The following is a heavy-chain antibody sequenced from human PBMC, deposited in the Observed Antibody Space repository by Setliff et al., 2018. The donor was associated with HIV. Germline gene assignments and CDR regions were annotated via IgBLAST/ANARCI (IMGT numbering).Heavy chain of an antibody. CDR2: ISAYNGNT. D-gene: IGHD6-19*01. J-gene: IGHJ5*02. CDR3: ARGGWDQWLVRGWFDP. V-gene: IGHV1-18*01. CDR1: GYTFTSYG. Sequence: ASVKVSCKASGYTFTSYGISWVRQAPGQGLEWMGWISAYNGNTNYAQKLQGRVTMTRNTSISTAYMELSSLRSEDTAVYYCARGGWDQWLVRGWFDPWGQGTLVTVSS.